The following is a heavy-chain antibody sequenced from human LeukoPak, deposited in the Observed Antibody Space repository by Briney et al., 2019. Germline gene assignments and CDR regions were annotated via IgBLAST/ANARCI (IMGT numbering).Heavy chain of an antibody. CDR1: GFTFSSYG. V-gene: IGHV3-30*02. CDR2: IRYDGSNK. J-gene: IGHJ6*03. Sequence: GGSLRLSCAASGFTFSSYGMHWVRQAPGKGLEWVAFIRYDGSNKYYADSVKGRFTISRDNSKNTLYLQMNSLRAEDTAVYYCTKEGLGISDRRWGYYYYYMDVWGKGTTVTISS. CDR3: TKEGLGISDRRWGYYYYYMDV. D-gene: IGHD4-23*01.